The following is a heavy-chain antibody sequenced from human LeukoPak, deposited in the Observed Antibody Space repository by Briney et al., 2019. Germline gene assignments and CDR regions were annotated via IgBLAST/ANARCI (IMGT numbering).Heavy chain of an antibody. D-gene: IGHD3-9*01. Sequence: ASVKVSCKTSGYTFSSYDINWVRQATGQGLEWMGWMNPNSGNTGYAQKFQGRVTMTRNTSISTAYMELSSLRSEDTAVYYCARASHYDILTGFDKRYYYYGMDVWGQGTTVTVSS. CDR3: ARASHYDILTGFDKRYYYYGMDV. J-gene: IGHJ6*02. CDR2: MNPNSGNT. V-gene: IGHV1-8*01. CDR1: GYTFSSYD.